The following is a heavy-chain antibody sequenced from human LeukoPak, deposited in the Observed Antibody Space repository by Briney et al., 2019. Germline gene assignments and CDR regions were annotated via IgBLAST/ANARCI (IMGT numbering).Heavy chain of an antibody. D-gene: IGHD3-3*01. CDR3: ARDRLRFLPWDWFDP. Sequence: ASVKVSCKASGYTFTIYGLSWVRQAPGQGLEGMGWISAYNGNTNYAQKFQGRVTITTDTSTSTAYMELRSLRSDDTAVYYCARDRLRFLPWDWFDPWGQGTLVTVSS. CDR1: GYTFTIYG. CDR2: ISAYNGNT. J-gene: IGHJ5*02. V-gene: IGHV1-18*01.